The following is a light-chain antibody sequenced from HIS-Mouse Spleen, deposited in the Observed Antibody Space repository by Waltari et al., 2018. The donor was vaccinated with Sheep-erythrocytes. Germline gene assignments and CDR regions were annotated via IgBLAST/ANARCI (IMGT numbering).Light chain of an antibody. Sequence: QSALTQPRSVSGSPGQSVTISCPGTSIYVGGSNYFSWYQHHPGKAPKLMIYDVIKRPSGVPDRFSGSKSGNTASLTISGLQAEDEADYYCCSYAGSYNHVFATGTKVTVL. CDR1: SIYVGGSNY. J-gene: IGLJ1*01. CDR3: CSYAGSYNHV. V-gene: IGLV2-11*01. CDR2: DVI.